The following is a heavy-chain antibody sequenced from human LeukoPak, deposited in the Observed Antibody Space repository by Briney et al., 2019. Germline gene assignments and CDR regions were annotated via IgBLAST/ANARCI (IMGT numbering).Heavy chain of an antibody. CDR1: GYIFTSYY. D-gene: IGHD3-22*01. Sequence: ASVKVSCKASGYIFTSYYIHWVRQAPGQGLEWMGIINPSGGTTGYAQKFQGRVTMTRDTSTSTAYMELRSLRSDDTAVYYCARDLTHRRNYDNSGYQIVPAFWGQGTLVTVSS. CDR3: ARDLTHRRNYDNSGYQIVPAF. J-gene: IGHJ4*02. V-gene: IGHV1-46*01. CDR2: INPSGGTT.